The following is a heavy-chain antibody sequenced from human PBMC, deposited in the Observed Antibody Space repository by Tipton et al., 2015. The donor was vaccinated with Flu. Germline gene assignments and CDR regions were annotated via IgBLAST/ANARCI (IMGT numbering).Heavy chain of an antibody. Sequence: QVQLVQSGAEVKKPGASVKVSCKASGYTFTNYYIHWVRQAPGQGLEWMGIINPSDGSTNYAQKFQGRVSMTRDTSTSTVYMELSSLRSEDTAVFYCAREIPLVGTKAFDIWGQGTMVTVSS. CDR1: GYTFTNYY. CDR3: AREIPLVGTKAFDI. V-gene: IGHV1-46*01. D-gene: IGHD1-1*01. CDR2: INPSDGST. J-gene: IGHJ3*02.